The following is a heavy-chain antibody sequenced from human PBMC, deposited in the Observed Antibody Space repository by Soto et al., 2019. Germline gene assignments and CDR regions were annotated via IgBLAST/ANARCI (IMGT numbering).Heavy chain of an antibody. CDR2: IYHSGST. Sequence: QLQLQESGSGPVKPSQTLSLTCAVSGGSISSGGYSWSWIRQPPGKGLEWIGYIYHSGSTYYNPSLKSRVTISVDRSKNQFSLKLSSVTAADTAVYYCARERAATISFDYWGQGTLVTVSS. CDR1: GGSISSGGYS. V-gene: IGHV4-30-2*01. J-gene: IGHJ4*02. CDR3: ARERAATISFDY. D-gene: IGHD2-15*01.